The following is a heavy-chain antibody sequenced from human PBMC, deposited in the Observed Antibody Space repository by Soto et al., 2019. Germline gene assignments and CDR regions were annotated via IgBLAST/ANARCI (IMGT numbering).Heavy chain of an antibody. V-gene: IGHV3-9*01. J-gene: IGHJ4*02. CDR2: ISWNSNSI. CDR3: AKALSGYTYGPFDC. D-gene: IGHD5-18*01. Sequence: AGGSLRLSCAASGFTFDDYAMHWVRQAPGKGLEWVSGISWNSNSIGYADSVKGRFTISRDYAKNSLYLQMNSLRAEDTALYYCAKALSGYTYGPFDCWGQGTLVTVSS. CDR1: GFTFDDYA.